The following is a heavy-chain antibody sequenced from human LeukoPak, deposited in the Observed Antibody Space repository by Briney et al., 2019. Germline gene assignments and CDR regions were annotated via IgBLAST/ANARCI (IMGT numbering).Heavy chain of an antibody. CDR2: IYSSGTT. CDR3: ARHVSYTGDAFDI. J-gene: IGHJ3*02. D-gene: IGHD1-26*01. V-gene: IGHV4-59*08. Sequence: SETLSLTCNVSDGSSSRYYWSWIRQPPGKGLEWIGYIYSSGTTNYNPSLKSRVTLSVDTSKNQFSLKLNSVTAADTAVYYCARHVSYTGDAFDIWSQGTMVTVSS. CDR1: DGSSSRYY.